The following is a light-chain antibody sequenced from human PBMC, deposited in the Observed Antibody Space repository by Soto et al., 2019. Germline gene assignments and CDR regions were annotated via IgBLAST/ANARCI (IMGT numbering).Light chain of an antibody. CDR2: DVS. V-gene: IGLV2-14*01. CDR3: SSYTSSTTRV. Sequence: QSVLTQPASVSGSPGQSSTISCTGTSSGVGDYNYVSWYQEHPGKAPKLMIYDVSNRPSGVSNRFSGSKSGSTASLTISGLQAEDEADYYCSSYTSSTTRVFGTGTKVTVL. CDR1: SSGVGDYNY. J-gene: IGLJ1*01.